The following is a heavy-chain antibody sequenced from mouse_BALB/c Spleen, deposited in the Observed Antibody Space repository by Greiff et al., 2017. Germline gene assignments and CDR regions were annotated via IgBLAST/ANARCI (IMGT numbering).Heavy chain of an antibody. CDR1: GFTFSSFG. J-gene: IGHJ4*01. D-gene: IGHD2-14*01. CDR3: ARWRYDEGGYPMDY. V-gene: IGHV5-17*02. Sequence: EVKLVESGGGLVQPGGSRKLSCAASGFTFSSFGMHWVRQAPEKGLEWVAYISSGSSTIYYADTVKGRFTISRDNPKNTLFLQMTSLRSEDTAMYYCARWRYDEGGYPMDYWGQGTSVTVSS. CDR2: ISSGSSTI.